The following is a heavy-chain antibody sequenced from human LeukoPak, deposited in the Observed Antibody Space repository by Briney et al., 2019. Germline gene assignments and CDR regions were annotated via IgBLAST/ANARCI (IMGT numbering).Heavy chain of an antibody. J-gene: IGHJ4*02. CDR3: ARLHSGWVLYSFDY. D-gene: IGHD6-19*01. V-gene: IGHV3-73*01. Sequence: GGSLRLSCAASGFTFSDSALHWVRQASGKGLEWVGYIRRKDYNYATAYVASVKGRFTISRDDSKNTAYLQMNSLKTEDTAVYFCARLHSGWVLYSFDYWGQGVLVTVSS. CDR1: GFTFSDSA. CDR2: IRRKDYNYAT.